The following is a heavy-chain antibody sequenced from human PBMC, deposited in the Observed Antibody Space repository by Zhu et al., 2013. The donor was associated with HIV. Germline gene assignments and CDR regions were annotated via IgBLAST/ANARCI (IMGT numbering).Heavy chain of an antibody. D-gene: IGHD6-19*01. Sequence: QVQLVQSGAEVKKPGSSVKVSCKASGYTFTSYGISWVRQAPGQGLEWMGWISAYNGNTNYAQKLQGRVTMTTDTSTSTAYMELRSLRSEDTAVYYCARDHRYSSGWTHDAFDIWGQGTMVTVSS. CDR2: ISAYNGNT. J-gene: IGHJ3*02. CDR3: ARDHRYSSGWTHDAFDI. V-gene: IGHV1-18*01. CDR1: GYTFTSYG.